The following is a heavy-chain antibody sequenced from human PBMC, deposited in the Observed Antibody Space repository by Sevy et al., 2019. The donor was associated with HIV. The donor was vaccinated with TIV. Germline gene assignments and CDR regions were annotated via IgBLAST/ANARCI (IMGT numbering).Heavy chain of an antibody. CDR3: ARGRVGDSSSWYGAFDV. J-gene: IGHJ3*01. D-gene: IGHD6-13*01. CDR1: GGSINSGGYS. Sequence: QSQTLSLTCAVSGGSINSGGYSWSWIRQPPGKGLEWIGYIFQSGATYYIPSLQSRVSISVDMSKNQFSLNLRSVTAADTAVYYCARGRVGDSSSWYGAFDVWGQGTMVTVSS. V-gene: IGHV4-30-2*01. CDR2: IFQSGAT.